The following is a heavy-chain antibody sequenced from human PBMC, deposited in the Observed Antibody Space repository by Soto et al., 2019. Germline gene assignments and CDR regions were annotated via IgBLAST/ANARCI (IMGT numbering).Heavy chain of an antibody. CDR1: GGSITTYF. Sequence: PXETLSLPCTVSGGSITTYFWSWVRQPPGKRLEWIGYISYRGDTKYNPALQSRVIISLDTSESQFSLNLSSVTSADTAIYYCARSSGMATTFDWWGQGTLVTVSS. D-gene: IGHD3-10*01. CDR2: ISYRGDT. CDR3: ARSSGMATTFDW. J-gene: IGHJ4*02. V-gene: IGHV4-59*12.